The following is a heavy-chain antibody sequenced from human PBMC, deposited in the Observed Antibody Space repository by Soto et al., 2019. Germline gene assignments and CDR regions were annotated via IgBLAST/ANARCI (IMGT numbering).Heavy chain of an antibody. D-gene: IGHD2-15*01. Sequence: GGSLRLSCAASGFTFSIYAMSWVRHAPGKGLEWVSAISGSGGSTYYADSVKGRFTISRDNSKNTLYLQMNSLRAEDTAVYYCARGRVVVAATRFDYWGQGTLVTVSS. CDR2: ISGSGGST. V-gene: IGHV3-23*01. J-gene: IGHJ4*02. CDR1: GFTFSIYA. CDR3: ARGRVVVAATRFDY.